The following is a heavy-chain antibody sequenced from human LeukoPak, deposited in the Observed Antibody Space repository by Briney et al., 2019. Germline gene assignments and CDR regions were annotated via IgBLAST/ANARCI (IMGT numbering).Heavy chain of an antibody. V-gene: IGHV3-23*01. CDR1: GFTFSSYA. D-gene: IGHD3-22*01. J-gene: IGHJ4*02. Sequence: PGGSLRLSCAASGFTFSSYAMSWVRQAPGKGLEWVSAISGSGGSTYYADSVKGRFTISRDNSKNTLYLQTNSLRAEDTAVYYCAKDTPYYYDSSGYEYWGQGTLVTVSS. CDR3: AKDTPYYYDSSGYEY. CDR2: ISGSGGST.